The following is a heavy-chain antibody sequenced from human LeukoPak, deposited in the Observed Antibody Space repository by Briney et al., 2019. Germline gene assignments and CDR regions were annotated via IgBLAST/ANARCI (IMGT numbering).Heavy chain of an antibody. D-gene: IGHD3-9*01. CDR2: ISYGGST. CDR1: GGSISSGDYY. J-gene: IGHJ4*02. Sequence: PSETLSLTCTVSGGSISSGDYYWSWIRQPPGKGLEWIGYISYGGSTRYNPSLKSRVSTSLDTSKNQFSLKLSSVTAADTAVYYCAGMYYDVLTGYSYFDYWGQGTLVTVSS. V-gene: IGHV4-61*08. CDR3: AGMYYDVLTGYSYFDY.